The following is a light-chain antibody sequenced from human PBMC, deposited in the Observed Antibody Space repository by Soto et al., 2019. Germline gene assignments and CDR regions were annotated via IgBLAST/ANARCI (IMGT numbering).Light chain of an antibody. Sequence: QSALTQPASVSGSPGQSITISCTGTSSDVGSYNLVSWYQQHPGKAPKLMIYEVNNRPSGVSNRFSGSKSGNKASLTISGLQAEDEADYYCSSFTSTSTYVFGTGTKLTVL. CDR3: SSFTSTSTYV. J-gene: IGLJ1*01. V-gene: IGLV2-14*02. CDR1: SSDVGSYNL. CDR2: EVN.